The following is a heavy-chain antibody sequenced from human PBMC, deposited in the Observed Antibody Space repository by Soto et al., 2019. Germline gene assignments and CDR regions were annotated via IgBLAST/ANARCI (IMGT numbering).Heavy chain of an antibody. Sequence: SVKVSFKASGGTFSSYAISWVRQAPGQGLEWMGGIIPIFGTANYAQKFQGRVTTTADESTSTAYMELSSLRSEDTAVYYCGGVWLGDYSSCDYYGMDFWG. CDR2: IIPIFGTA. CDR3: GGVWLGDYSSCDYYGMDF. J-gene: IGHJ6*02. D-gene: IGHD6-6*01. V-gene: IGHV1-69*13. CDR1: GGTFSSYA.